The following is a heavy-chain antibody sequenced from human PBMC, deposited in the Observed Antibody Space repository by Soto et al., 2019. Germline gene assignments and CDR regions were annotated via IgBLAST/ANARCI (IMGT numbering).Heavy chain of an antibody. Sequence: GGSLRLSCAASGFIFSDYTLNWVRQAPGKGVEWVSSISSDSGAKHYVDSVRGRFTISRDNAKRSLYLQMTSLRAEDTAVYYCTRGSYGDYNYWGQGTLVTVSS. CDR2: ISSDSGAK. V-gene: IGHV3-21*01. D-gene: IGHD2-21*02. CDR3: TRGSYGDYNY. CDR1: GFIFSDYT. J-gene: IGHJ4*02.